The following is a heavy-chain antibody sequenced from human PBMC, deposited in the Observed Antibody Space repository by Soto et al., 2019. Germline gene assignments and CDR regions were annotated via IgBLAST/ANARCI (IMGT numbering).Heavy chain of an antibody. CDR3: ARMVRGYNIGDYHDMDV. J-gene: IGHJ6*03. D-gene: IGHD3-10*01. V-gene: IGHV1-18*01. CDR1: GYSFTSHG. Sequence: QVQLVQSGAEVKKPGASVKVSCKASGYSFTSHGISWVRQAPGQGLEWMAWISASNGDTNYAQKFQGRVTVTTDTYTSTGYMELTSLSSDDTAVYYCARMVRGYNIGDYHDMDVWGKGTTVTVSS. CDR2: ISASNGDT.